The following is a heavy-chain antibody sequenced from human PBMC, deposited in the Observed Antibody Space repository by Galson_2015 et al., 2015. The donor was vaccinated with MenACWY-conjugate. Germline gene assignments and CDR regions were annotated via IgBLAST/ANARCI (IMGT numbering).Heavy chain of an antibody. V-gene: IGHV3-74*01. CDR2: IYRGGGSP. CDR3: ARLGGNYRTTSHFDY. Sequence: SPRLSCAASGFTFRTYWVHLGPHAPGEGLGWGSRIYRGGGSPSYAGSGKGRFTISQDNPKNTLYLQMNSLRAEDTAVYYCARLGGNYRTTSHFDYWGQGTLVTVSS. D-gene: IGHD1-26*01. J-gene: IGHJ4*02. CDR1: GFTFRTYW.